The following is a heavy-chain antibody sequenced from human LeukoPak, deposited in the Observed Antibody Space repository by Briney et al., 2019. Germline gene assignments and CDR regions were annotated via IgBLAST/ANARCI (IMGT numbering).Heavy chain of an antibody. CDR1: GFTFSSYS. V-gene: IGHV3-21*01. J-gene: IGHJ4*02. D-gene: IGHD6-6*01. Sequence: GGSLRLSCAASGFTFSSYSMNWVRQAPGKGLEWVSSISSSSSYIYYADSVKGRFTISRDNAKNSLYLQMNSLRAEDTAVYYCAREERGSSQLRNFDYWGQGTLVTVSS. CDR3: AREERGSSQLRNFDY. CDR2: ISSSSSYI.